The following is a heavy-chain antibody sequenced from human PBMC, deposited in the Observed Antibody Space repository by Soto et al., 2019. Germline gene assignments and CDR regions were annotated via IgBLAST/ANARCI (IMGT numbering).Heavy chain of an antibody. CDR1: GFSLSTSGVG. D-gene: IGHD1-20*01. CDR3: AHQNNWSVFDP. V-gene: IGHV2-5*02. Sequence: QITLKESGPTLVKPTQTLTLTCTFSGFSLSTSGVGVGWIRQPPGKALEWLALIYWDDDKRYSPSLKSRLTITKDTTKNQVVLTMTSMDPVDTDTYYCAHQNNWSVFDPWGQGTLVTVSS. CDR2: IYWDDDK. J-gene: IGHJ5*02.